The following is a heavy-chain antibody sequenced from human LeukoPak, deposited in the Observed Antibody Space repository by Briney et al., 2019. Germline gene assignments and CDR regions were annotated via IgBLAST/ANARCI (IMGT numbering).Heavy chain of an antibody. V-gene: IGHV3-23*01. CDR1: GFTFSSYA. CDR3: ARDLRTVTAMVTGAFDI. CDR2: ISTSGGGT. Sequence: GGSLRLSCAASGFTFSSYAMSWVRQAPGKGLEWVSSISTSGGGTYYADSVKGRFTISRDNSKNTLYLQMNSLRAEDTAVYYCARDLRTVTAMVTGAFDIWGQGTMVTVSS. J-gene: IGHJ3*02. D-gene: IGHD5-18*01.